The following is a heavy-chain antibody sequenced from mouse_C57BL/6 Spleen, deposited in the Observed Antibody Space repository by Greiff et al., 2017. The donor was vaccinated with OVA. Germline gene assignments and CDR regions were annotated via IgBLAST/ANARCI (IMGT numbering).Heavy chain of an antibody. V-gene: IGHV3-6*01. CDR2: ISYDGSN. CDR1: GYSITSGYY. CDR3: AREGIYYDYVYAMDY. J-gene: IGHJ4*01. Sequence: VQLKQSGPGLVKPSQSLSLTCSVTGYSITSGYYWNWIRQFPGNKLEWMGYISYDGSNNYNPSLKNRISITRDTSKNQFFLKLNSVTTEDTATYYCAREGIYYDYVYAMDYWGQGTPVTVSS. D-gene: IGHD2-4*01.